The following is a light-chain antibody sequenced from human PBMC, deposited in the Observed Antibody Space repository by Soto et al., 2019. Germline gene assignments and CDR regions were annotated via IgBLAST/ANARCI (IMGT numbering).Light chain of an antibody. CDR3: QQFQSYALT. Sequence: AIQLTQSPSSLSASVGDRVTITCRASQGISSAFVWYQHKPGRAPRLLIYDASSFQSGVTARFSGSGSGTDFTLTLSSLQPEDFATYYCQQFQSYALTFGGGTKLEIK. CDR2: DAS. V-gene: IGKV1-13*02. CDR1: QGISSA. J-gene: IGKJ4*01.